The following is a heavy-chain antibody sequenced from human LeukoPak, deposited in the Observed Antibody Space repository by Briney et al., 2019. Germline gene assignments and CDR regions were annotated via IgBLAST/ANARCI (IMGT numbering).Heavy chain of an antibody. J-gene: IGHJ2*01. CDR3: ARLKLGAYFDL. CDR2: VYNSGDT. D-gene: IGHD3-16*01. Sequence: PSETLSLTCTVSGGSTSSDYWSWFRQSPGKGLEWVGYVYNSGDTGKNPSLKSRVTILLDTSKNQCSLKLTSVSAADTAVYYCARLKLGAYFDLWGRGTLVTVSS. CDR1: GGSTSSDY. V-gene: IGHV4-59*08.